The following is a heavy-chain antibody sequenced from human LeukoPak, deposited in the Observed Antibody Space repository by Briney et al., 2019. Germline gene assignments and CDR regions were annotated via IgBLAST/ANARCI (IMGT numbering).Heavy chain of an antibody. V-gene: IGHV4-34*01. CDR3: ARSLSKSVVLLWFGDSPPSSWFDP. Sequence: TSETLSLTCAVYGGSFSGYYWSWIRQPPGKGLEWIGKINHSGSTNYNPSLKSRVTISVDTSKNQFSLKLSSVTAADTAVYYCARSLSKSVVLLWFGDSPPSSWFDPWGQGTLVTVSS. CDR2: INHSGST. J-gene: IGHJ5*02. D-gene: IGHD3-10*01. CDR1: GGSFSGYY.